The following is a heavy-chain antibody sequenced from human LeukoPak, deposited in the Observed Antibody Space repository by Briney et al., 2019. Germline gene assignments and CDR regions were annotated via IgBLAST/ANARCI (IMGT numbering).Heavy chain of an antibody. CDR3: ASSTRKGLLWFGEFDY. J-gene: IGHJ4*02. CDR2: IYYSGST. Sequence: PSETLSLTCTVSGGSISSSSYYWGWIRQPPGKGLEWIGSIYYSGSTYYNPSLRSRVTISVDTSKNQFSLKLSSVTAADTAVYYCASSTRKGLLWFGEFDYWGQGTLVTVSS. CDR1: GGSISSSSYY. V-gene: IGHV4-39*01. D-gene: IGHD3-10*01.